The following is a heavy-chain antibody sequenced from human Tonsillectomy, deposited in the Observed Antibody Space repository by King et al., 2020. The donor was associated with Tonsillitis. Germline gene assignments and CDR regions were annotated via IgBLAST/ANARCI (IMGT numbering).Heavy chain of an antibody. CDR2: INQDGSEK. J-gene: IGHJ6*03. V-gene: IGHV3-7*03. D-gene: IGHD3-10*01. CDR1: GFTFRSYW. Sequence: VQLVESGGGLVQPGGSLRLSCAGSGFTFRSYWMSWVRQAPGKGLEWVGNINQDGSEKYYVDSVKGRFTISRENAKDSLYMQMNSLRAEDTAVYYCARVAGSYSNYMGVWGKGNTVTVSS. CDR3: ARVAGSYSNYMGV.